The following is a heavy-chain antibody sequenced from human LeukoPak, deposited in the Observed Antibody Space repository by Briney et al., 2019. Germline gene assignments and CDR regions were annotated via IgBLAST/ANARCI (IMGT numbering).Heavy chain of an antibody. Sequence: SETLSLTCTVSGGSISSYYWSWIRQPPGKGVEWIGYIYYSGTTNYNPSLKSRVTISVDTSKNQFSLKLSSVTAADTAVYYCARGVYIAAALYGYWGQGTLVTVSS. D-gene: IGHD6-13*01. CDR2: IYYSGTT. CDR3: ARGVYIAAALYGY. V-gene: IGHV4-59*01. J-gene: IGHJ4*02. CDR1: GGSISSYY.